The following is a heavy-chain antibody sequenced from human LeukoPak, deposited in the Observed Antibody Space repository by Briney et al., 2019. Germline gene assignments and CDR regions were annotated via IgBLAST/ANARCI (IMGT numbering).Heavy chain of an antibody. CDR3: ARGRVGATDY. CDR2: ISGYNGNT. CDR1: GYTFTSYG. Sequence: ASVKVSCKASGYTFTSYGISWVRQAPGQGLEWMGWISGYNGNTNYAQKLQGRVTMTTDTSTSTAYMEVSRLTSNDTAVYYCARGRVGATDYWGQGTLVTVSS. D-gene: IGHD1-26*01. J-gene: IGHJ4*02. V-gene: IGHV1-18*01.